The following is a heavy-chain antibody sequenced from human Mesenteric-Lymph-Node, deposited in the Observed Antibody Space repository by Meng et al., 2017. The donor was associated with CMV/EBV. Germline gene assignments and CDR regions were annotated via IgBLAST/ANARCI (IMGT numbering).Heavy chain of an antibody. CDR1: GFTFTSYT. D-gene: IGHD1-7*01. V-gene: IGHV3-21*01. CDR2: ISTSSHYI. J-gene: IGHJ4*02. CDR3: ARLFGEGVGNWNYGEYYFDY. Sequence: GESLKISCAASGFTFTSYTMNWVRQAPGKGLEWVSSISTSSHYIYYADSVRGRFTVSRDNAKNSVFLQMNSLGVEDTAVYYCARLFGEGVGNWNYGEYYFDYWGQGTLVTVSS.